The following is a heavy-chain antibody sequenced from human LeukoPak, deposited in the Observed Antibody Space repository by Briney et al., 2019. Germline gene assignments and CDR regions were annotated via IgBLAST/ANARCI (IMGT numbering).Heavy chain of an antibody. Sequence: ASVKVSCKASGGTFSSYAISWVRQAPGQGLEWVGIINPSGGSTNYAQKFQGRVTMTRDTSTSTVYMELSSLRSEDAAVYYCARGGCSGGSCYSFDFDYWGQGTLVTVSS. V-gene: IGHV1-46*01. CDR3: ARGGCSGGSCYSFDFDY. J-gene: IGHJ4*02. D-gene: IGHD2-15*01. CDR2: INPSGGST. CDR1: GGTFSSYA.